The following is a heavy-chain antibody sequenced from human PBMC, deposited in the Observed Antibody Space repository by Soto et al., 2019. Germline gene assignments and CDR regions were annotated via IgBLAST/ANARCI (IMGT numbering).Heavy chain of an antibody. CDR2: INAGNGNT. CDR3: ASMTTVTTYYYYGMDV. Sequence: GASVKVSCKASGYTFTSYAMHWVRQAPGQRLEWMGWINAGNGNTKYSQKFQGRVTITRDTSASTAYMELSSLRSEDTAVYYCASMTTVTTYYYYGMDVWGQGTKVTVSS. CDR1: GYTFTSYA. D-gene: IGHD4-17*01. V-gene: IGHV1-3*01. J-gene: IGHJ6*02.